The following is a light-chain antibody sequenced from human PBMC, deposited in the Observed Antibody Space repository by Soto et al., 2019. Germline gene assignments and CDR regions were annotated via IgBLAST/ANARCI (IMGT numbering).Light chain of an antibody. J-gene: IGKJ2*03. CDR2: GAS. V-gene: IGKV3-15*01. CDR1: QSVKSN. Sequence: EIVMTQSPATLSVSPGERATLSCRATQSVKSNLAWYQQKPGQAPRLLIYGASTRATGIPARFSGSGSGKEFTLTISSLHSEDFAVYYCQQYNDWPMYSFGQGTKLEIK. CDR3: QQYNDWPMYS.